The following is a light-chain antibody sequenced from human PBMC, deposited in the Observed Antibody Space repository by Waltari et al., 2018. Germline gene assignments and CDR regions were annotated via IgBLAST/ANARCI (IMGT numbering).Light chain of an antibody. CDR3: QVWDSGSNHYV. Sequence: SYELTQPPSVSVAPGQTARITCDGDKIGSKNVHWYQHKPGRAPVLVVYDDGDRPSGIPERVAGSNSGNTASLTISRVDAGDEAEYYCQVWDSGSNHYVFGTVTKVTVL. V-gene: IGLV3-21*02. J-gene: IGLJ1*01. CDR2: DDG. CDR1: KIGSKN.